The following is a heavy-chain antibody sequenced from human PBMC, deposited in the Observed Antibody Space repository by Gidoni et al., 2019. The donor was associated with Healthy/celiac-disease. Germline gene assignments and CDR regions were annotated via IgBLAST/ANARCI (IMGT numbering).Heavy chain of an antibody. J-gene: IGHJ6*02. CDR2: SNHSGST. CDR1: GGSFSGYY. D-gene: IGHD3-3*01. CDR3: ARGDTIFGVVTPFYYYGMDV. Sequence: QVQLQQWGAGLLKPSETLSLTCAVYGGSFSGYYWRWIRQPPGKGLEWIGESNHSGSTNYNPSLKSRVTISVDTSKNQFSLKLSSVTAADTAVYYCARGDTIFGVVTPFYYYGMDVWGQGTTVTVSS. V-gene: IGHV4-34*01.